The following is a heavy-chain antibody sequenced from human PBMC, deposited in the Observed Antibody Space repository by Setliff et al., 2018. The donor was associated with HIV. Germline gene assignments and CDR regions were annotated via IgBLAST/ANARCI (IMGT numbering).Heavy chain of an antibody. CDR3: ARGQELPDAFDI. D-gene: IGHD1-26*01. CDR2: INHYGST. V-gene: IGHV4-4*02. Sequence: PSETLSLTCAVSRGSISSDNWWTWLRQPPGKGLEWIGEINHYGSTNYNPSLKSRVTISVDTSKNQFSLKLSSVTAADTAVYYCARGQELPDAFDIWGQGTLVTVSS. CDR1: RGSISSDNW. J-gene: IGHJ3*02.